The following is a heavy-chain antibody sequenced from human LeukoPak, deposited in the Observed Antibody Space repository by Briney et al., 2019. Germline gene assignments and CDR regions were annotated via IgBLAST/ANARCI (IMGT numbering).Heavy chain of an antibody. CDR1: DGSINSYY. CDR2: ISYSGNT. Sequence: SETLSLTCTVSDGSINSYYWSWIRQPPGKGLEWIGYISYSGNTNYNPSLESRVTISVDTSKNQFSLKLSSVTAADTAVYYCARIIPAGEAFDIWGQGAMVTVSS. J-gene: IGHJ3*02. CDR3: ARIIPAGEAFDI. D-gene: IGHD7-27*01. V-gene: IGHV4-59*12.